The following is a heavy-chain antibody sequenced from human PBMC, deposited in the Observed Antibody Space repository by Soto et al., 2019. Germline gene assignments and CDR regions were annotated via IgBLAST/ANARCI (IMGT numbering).Heavy chain of an antibody. Sequence: GSLRLSCAASGFTFSNAWMSWVRQAPGKGLEWVGRIKSKTDGGTTDYAAPVKGRFTISRDDSKNTLYLQMNSLKTEDTAVYYCTTSPPSYYDILTGYYSFDYWGQGTLVTVSS. V-gene: IGHV3-15*01. CDR3: TTSPPSYYDILTGYYSFDY. CDR1: GFTFSNAW. D-gene: IGHD3-9*01. J-gene: IGHJ4*02. CDR2: IKSKTDGGTT.